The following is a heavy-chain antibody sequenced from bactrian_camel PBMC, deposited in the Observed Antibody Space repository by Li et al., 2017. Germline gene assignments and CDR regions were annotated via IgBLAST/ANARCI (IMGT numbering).Heavy chain of an antibody. V-gene: IGHV3S40*01. CDR1: GFTISISD. CDR2: IDSGGGS. J-gene: IGHJ6*01. CDR3: ARDVVGSWSYGGY. Sequence: VQLVESGGGLVQPGGSLRLSCAASGFTISISDMSWFRQAPGKGLEWVSAIDSGGGSYYPDSVKGRFSISRDNAKNSVYLQMNSLKPEDTAVYYCARDVVGSWSYGGYWGQGTQVTVS. D-gene: IGHD2*01.